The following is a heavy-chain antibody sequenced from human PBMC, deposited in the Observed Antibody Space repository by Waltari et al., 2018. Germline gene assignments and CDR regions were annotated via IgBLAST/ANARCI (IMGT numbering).Heavy chain of an antibody. CDR2: IKQDGSEK. CDR3: ARVSGYGPYYYYYYMDV. CDR1: GFTFSSYW. D-gene: IGHD5-12*01. Sequence: EVQLVESGGGLVQPGGSLRLSCAASGFTFSSYWMSWVRQAPGKGLEWVANIKQDGSEKYYVGSLTGRVTISRDNAKNSLYLQMNSLRAEDTAVYYCARVSGYGPYYYYYYMDVWGKGTTVTVSS. J-gene: IGHJ6*03. V-gene: IGHV3-7*01.